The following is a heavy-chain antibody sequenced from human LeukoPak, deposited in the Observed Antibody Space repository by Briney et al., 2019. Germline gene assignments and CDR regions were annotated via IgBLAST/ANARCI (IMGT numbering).Heavy chain of an antibody. CDR1: GFTFSSYW. Sequence: GGSLRLSCAASGFTFSSYWMSWVRQAPGKGLEWVSLISWDGGSTYYADSVKGRFTISRDNSKNSLYLQMNSLRTEDTALYYCAKGLSGDFQHWGQGTLVTVSS. D-gene: IGHD7-27*01. J-gene: IGHJ1*01. V-gene: IGHV3-43*01. CDR2: ISWDGGST. CDR3: AKGLSGDFQH.